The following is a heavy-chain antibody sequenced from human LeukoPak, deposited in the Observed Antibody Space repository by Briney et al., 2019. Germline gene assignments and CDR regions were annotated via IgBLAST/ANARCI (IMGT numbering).Heavy chain of an antibody. V-gene: IGHV4-59*01. CDR1: GVPISTCY. CDR2: VYYNGDI. J-gene: IGHJ6*03. D-gene: IGHD3-9*01. Sequence: SETLSLTCSVSGVPISTCYWSWLRQSPGKGLEWIAYVYYNGDILYNPSLKSRVSISLDTSKNQVSLSVTSVTAADTAVYCCARDSGLTGYYPLGGYYYMDVWGKGTTVTVSS. CDR3: ARDSGLTGYYPLGGYYYMDV.